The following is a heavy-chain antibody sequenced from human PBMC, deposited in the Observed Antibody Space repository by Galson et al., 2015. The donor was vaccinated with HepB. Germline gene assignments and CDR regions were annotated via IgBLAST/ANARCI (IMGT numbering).Heavy chain of an antibody. CDR1: GFTFSSYG. J-gene: IGHJ4*02. CDR3: VKDNVGPAFGSAFY. V-gene: IGHV3-30*02. D-gene: IGHD3-10*01. Sequence: SLRLSCAASGFTFSSYGMHWVRQAPGKGLEWVAFIQYDESIKLYADSVKGRFTVSRDNSKNTLYLQMNSLRTEDTAVYFCVKDNVGPAFGSAFYWGQGTLVTVCS. CDR2: IQYDESIK.